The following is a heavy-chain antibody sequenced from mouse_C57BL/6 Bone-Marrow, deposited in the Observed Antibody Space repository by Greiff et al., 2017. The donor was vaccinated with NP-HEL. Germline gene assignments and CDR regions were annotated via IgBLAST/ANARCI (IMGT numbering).Heavy chain of an antibody. D-gene: IGHD2-5*01. V-gene: IGHV1-19*01. CDR2: INPYNGGT. CDR1: GYTFTDYY. J-gene: IGHJ4*01. CDR3: ARTDYSNDYAMDY. Sequence: VQLQQSGPVLVKPGASVKMSCKASGYTFTDYYMNWVKQSHGKSLEWIGVINPYNGGTSYNQKFKGKATLTVDKSSSTAYMELNSLTSEDSAVYYCARTDYSNDYAMDYWGQGTAVTVSS.